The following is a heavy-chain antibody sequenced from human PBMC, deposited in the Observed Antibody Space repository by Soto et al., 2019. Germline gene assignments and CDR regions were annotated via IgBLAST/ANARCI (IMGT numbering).Heavy chain of an antibody. CDR2: IFYLGSS. CDR1: GDSIISSDFY. J-gene: IGHJ5*02. V-gene: IGHV4-39*01. CDR3: ARHSLALRKNNWFDP. Sequence: ETLSLTCTFSGDSIISSDFYWGWVRQPPGKGLEWIGSIFYLGSSYYNPSLKSRVTMSVDTSKNQFSLRLRSVTAADTALYFCARHSLALRKNNWFDPWGQGIMVTVSS. D-gene: IGHD3-3*02.